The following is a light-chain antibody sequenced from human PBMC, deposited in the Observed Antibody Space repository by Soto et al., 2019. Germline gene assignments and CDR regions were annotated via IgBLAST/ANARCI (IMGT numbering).Light chain of an antibody. CDR2: DVN. J-gene: IGLJ1*01. CDR1: SSDVDCSNY. V-gene: IGLV2-14*03. CDR3: TSYRRGPLYV. Sequence: QSVLTQPATVSVSPGQSITVSCLGVSSDVDCSNYVSWYQQHPGKAPRLIIFDVNNRPSGVSSRFSGSKSGNTASLTISGLQAEDEAHYFCTSYRRGPLYVFGTGTKVTVL.